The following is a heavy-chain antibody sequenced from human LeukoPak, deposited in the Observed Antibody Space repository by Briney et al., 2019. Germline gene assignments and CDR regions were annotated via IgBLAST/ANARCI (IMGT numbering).Heavy chain of an antibody. Sequence: SETLSLTCTVSGGSISSSSFYWGWIRQPPGKGLEWMGYIYYSGSTNYNPSLKSRVTISVDTSKNQFSLRVSSVTAADTAVYYCARHLNNCGDDCYIFDYWGQGTLVTVSS. J-gene: IGHJ4*02. CDR2: IYYSGST. CDR3: ARHLNNCGDDCYIFDY. CDR1: GGSISSSSFY. D-gene: IGHD2-21*01. V-gene: IGHV4-61*05.